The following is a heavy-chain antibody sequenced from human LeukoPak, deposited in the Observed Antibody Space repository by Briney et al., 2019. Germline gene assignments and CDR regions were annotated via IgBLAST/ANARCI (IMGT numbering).Heavy chain of an antibody. CDR2: ISWDNNK. D-gene: IGHD3-3*01. CDR1: GFSLTISGVG. V-gene: IGHV2-5*02. J-gene: IGHJ6*02. CDR3: VHIKGHYDFWTGWGNTDV. Sequence: SGPTLVNPTETLTLTCTFSGFSLTISGVGVGWVRQPPGKAPEWLALISWDNNKRYSPSLKTRLTITKDTSKNQVVLRMTYMDHVDTATYYCVHIKGHYDFWTGWGNTDVWGQGTAVTVSS.